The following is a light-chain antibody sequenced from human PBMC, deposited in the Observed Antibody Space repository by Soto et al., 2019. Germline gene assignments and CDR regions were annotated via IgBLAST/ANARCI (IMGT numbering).Light chain of an antibody. J-gene: IGKJ1*01. Sequence: EIVLTQSPGTLSLSPGESATLSCSSSQSVSNNYLAWYQQKPGQAPRLLIYGASNRATGIPDRFSGSGSGTDFTLTISRLEPEDFAVYYCQQYGSSGTFGQGTKVDIK. V-gene: IGKV3-20*01. CDR3: QQYGSSGT. CDR2: GAS. CDR1: QSVSNNY.